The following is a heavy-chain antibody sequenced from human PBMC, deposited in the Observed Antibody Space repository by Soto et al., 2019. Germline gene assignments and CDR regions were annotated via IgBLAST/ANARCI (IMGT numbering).Heavy chain of an antibody. CDR3: ASYNWNYGGWFDP. Sequence: QVQLVQSGAEVKKPGSSVKVSCKASGGTFSSYAISWVRQAPGQGLEWMGGIIPIFGTANYAQKFQGRVTITADKSTSTAYMELSSLRSEDTAXXXXASYNWNYGGWFDPWGQGTLVTVSS. J-gene: IGHJ5*02. CDR2: IIPIFGTA. CDR1: GGTFSSYA. D-gene: IGHD1-7*01. V-gene: IGHV1-69*06.